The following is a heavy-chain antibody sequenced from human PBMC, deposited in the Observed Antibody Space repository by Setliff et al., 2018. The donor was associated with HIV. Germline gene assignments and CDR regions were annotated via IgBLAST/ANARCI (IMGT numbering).Heavy chain of an antibody. Sequence: GASVKVSCKASGYTFTTYDINWVRQATGQGLEWMGWMNPNSGNTGYAERFQGRVTMTRDTSISTVYMELTSLRSEDMAVYYCARGLRQNRSNSDVFDVRGQGTVVTVSS. CDR3: ARGLRQNRSNSDVFDV. CDR2: MNPNSGNT. CDR1: GYTFTTYD. V-gene: IGHV1-8*02. D-gene: IGHD4-4*01. J-gene: IGHJ3*01.